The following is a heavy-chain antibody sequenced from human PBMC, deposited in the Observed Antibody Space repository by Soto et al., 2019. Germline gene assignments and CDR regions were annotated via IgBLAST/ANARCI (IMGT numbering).Heavy chain of an antibody. CDR1: GFTFSSYG. CDR3: AKEIVTMVRGFNFGMDY. Sequence: QVQLVESGGGVVQPGRSLRLSCAASGFTFSSYGMHWVRQAPGKGLEWVAVISYDGSNKYYADSVKGRFTISRDYSKNTLYLQMNSLRAEDTAVYYCAKEIVTMVRGFNFGMDYWGQGTPVTVSS. V-gene: IGHV3-30*18. CDR2: ISYDGSNK. J-gene: IGHJ4*02. D-gene: IGHD3-10*01.